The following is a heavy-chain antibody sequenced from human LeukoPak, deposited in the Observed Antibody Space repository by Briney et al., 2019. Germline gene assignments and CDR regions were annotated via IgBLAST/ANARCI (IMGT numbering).Heavy chain of an antibody. CDR2: MNPKTGNT. J-gene: IGHJ2*01. Sequence: ASVKVSCTASGYTFSSYDINWVRQAAGQGLEWMGWMNPKTGNTGYAQKFQGRLSFTRNTSVNTAYMELSSLRSEDTAVYYCARGPRVFGVVLSSHWFFDVWGRGTLVTVSS. CDR3: ARGPRVFGVVLSSHWFFDV. CDR1: GYTFSSYD. D-gene: IGHD3-3*01. V-gene: IGHV1-8*01.